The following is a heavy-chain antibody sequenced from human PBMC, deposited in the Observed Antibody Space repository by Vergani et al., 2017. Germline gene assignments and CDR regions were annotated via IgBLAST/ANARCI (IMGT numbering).Heavy chain of an antibody. D-gene: IGHD3-3*01. V-gene: IGHV4-34*01. CDR3: ARVRITIFGVVKMSYGMDV. CDR1: GGSFSGYY. J-gene: IGHJ6*02. CDR2: INHSGST. Sequence: QVQLQQWGAGLLKPSETLSLTCAVYGGSFSGYYWSWIRQPPGKGLEWIGEINHSGSTNYNPSLKSRVTISVDTSKNKFSLKLRSLTAADTAVYYCARVRITIFGVVKMSYGMDVWGQGTTVTVSS.